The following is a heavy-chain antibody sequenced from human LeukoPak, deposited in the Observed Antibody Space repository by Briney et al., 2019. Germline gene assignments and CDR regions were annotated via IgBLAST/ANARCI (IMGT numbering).Heavy chain of an antibody. D-gene: IGHD6-19*01. CDR3: ARDVQWLVLPSGGLDY. CDR2: INPNSGGT. CDR1: GYTFTGYY. Sequence: GASVKVSCKASGYTFTGYYMHWVRQAPGQGLEWMGWINPNSGGTNYAQKFQGRVTTTRDTSISTAYMELSRLRSDDTAVYYCARDVQWLVLPSGGLDYWGQGTLVTVSS. J-gene: IGHJ4*02. V-gene: IGHV1-2*02.